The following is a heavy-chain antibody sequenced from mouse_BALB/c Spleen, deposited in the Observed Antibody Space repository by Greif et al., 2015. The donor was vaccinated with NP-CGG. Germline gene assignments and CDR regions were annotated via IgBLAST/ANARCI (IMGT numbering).Heavy chain of an antibody. Sequence: EVELVESGGGLVQPGGSLKLSCAASGFTFSSYTMSWVRQTPEKRLEWVAYISNGGGSTYYPDTVKGRFTISSDNAKNTLYLQMSSLKSEDTTMYYCARHGNYAMDYWGQGTSVTVSS. CDR2: ISNGGGST. D-gene: IGHD1-1*02. J-gene: IGHJ4*01. CDR1: GFTFSSYT. V-gene: IGHV5-12-2*01. CDR3: ARHGNYAMDY.